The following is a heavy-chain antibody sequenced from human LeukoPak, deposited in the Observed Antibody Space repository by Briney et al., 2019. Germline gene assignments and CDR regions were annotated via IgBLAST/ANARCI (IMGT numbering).Heavy chain of an antibody. D-gene: IGHD2-2*01. CDR1: GFTFSRHW. CDR3: ASGPRRSTRREGFDY. CDR2: ISSSGSTI. V-gene: IGHV3-48*04. Sequence: GGSLRLSCVASGFTFSRHWMNWVRQAPGKGLEWVSYISSSGSTIYYADSVKGRYTISRDNAKNSLYLQMNSLRAEDTAVYYCASGPRRSTRREGFDYWGQGTLVTVSS. J-gene: IGHJ4*02.